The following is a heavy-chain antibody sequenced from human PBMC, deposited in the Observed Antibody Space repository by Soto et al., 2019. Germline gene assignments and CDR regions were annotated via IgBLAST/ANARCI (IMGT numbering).Heavy chain of an antibody. D-gene: IGHD2-15*01. CDR2: IWYDGSNK. J-gene: IGHJ4*02. CDR3: AREEAGWSGSPPHLAY. Sequence: GGSLRLSCAASGFTFSSYGMHWVRQAPGKGLEWVAVIWYDGSNKYYADYVKGRFTISRDNSKNTLYLQMNSLRAEDTALYYCAREEAGWSGSPPHLAYWGQGTLVPVSS. V-gene: IGHV3-33*01. CDR1: GFTFSSYG.